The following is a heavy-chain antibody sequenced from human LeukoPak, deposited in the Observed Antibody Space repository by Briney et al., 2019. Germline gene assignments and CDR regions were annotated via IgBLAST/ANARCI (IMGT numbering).Heavy chain of an antibody. CDR2: ISAYNGNT. V-gene: IGHV1-18*01. CDR1: GYTFTSYG. J-gene: IGHJ6*02. CDR3: AREEGYCSSTSCSYGMDV. Sequence: ASVKVSCKASGYTFTSYGISWVRQAPGQGLEWMGWISAYNGNTNYAQKLQGRVTMTTDTSTSTAYMELRSLRSDDTAVHYCAREEGYCSSTSCSYGMDVWGQGTTVTVSS. D-gene: IGHD2-2*01.